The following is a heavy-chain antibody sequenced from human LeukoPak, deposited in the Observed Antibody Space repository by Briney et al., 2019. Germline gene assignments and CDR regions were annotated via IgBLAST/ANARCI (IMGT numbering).Heavy chain of an antibody. V-gene: IGHV1-2*02. Sequence: ASVKVSCKASGYTFTGYYMHWVRQAPGQGLEWMGWINPNSGGTNYAQKFQGRVTMTRDTPISTAYMELSRLRSDDTAVYYCARGLPITMVRGVLDYCGQGTLVTVSS. CDR3: ARGLPITMVRGVLDY. J-gene: IGHJ4*02. D-gene: IGHD3-10*01. CDR2: INPNSGGT. CDR1: GYTFTGYY.